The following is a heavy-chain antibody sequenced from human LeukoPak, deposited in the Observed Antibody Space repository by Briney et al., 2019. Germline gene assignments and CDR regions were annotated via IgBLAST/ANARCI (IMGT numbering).Heavy chain of an antibody. CDR3: ARGSDASGYPNFDY. CDR1: GGSVSSGTYY. V-gene: IGHV4-31*03. Sequence: SETLSLTCTVSGGSVSSGTYYWSWIRQHPGKGLEWIGYIYYSGSTYYNPSLKSRVTISGDTSKNQFSLKLSSVTAADTAVYYCARGSDASGYPNFDYWGQGTLVIVSS. D-gene: IGHD3-22*01. CDR2: IYYSGST. J-gene: IGHJ4*02.